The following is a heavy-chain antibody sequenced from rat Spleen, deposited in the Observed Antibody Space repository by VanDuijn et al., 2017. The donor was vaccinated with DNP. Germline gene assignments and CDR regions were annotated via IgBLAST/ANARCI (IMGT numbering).Heavy chain of an antibody. CDR3: ARTVYYDGYYQFFDY. CDR1: GFIFSNYW. CDR2: ITNTGDST. Sequence: EVQLVESGGNLVQPGRSLKLSCAASGFIFSNYWMTWIRQAPGKGLEWVASITNTGDSTYYSDSVKVRFVISKDNAKNTGYLQMNNRRSEDTAMYYSARTVYYDGYYQFFDYCGQGVMVTVSS. D-gene: IGHD1-12*03. V-gene: IGHV5-31*01. J-gene: IGHJ2*01.